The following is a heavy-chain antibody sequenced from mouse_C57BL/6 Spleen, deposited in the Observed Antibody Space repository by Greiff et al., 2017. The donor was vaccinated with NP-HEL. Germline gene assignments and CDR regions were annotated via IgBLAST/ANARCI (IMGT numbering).Heavy chain of an antibody. CDR1: GYTFTSYW. J-gene: IGHJ1*03. CDR3: ARSVYGNYGYFDV. Sequence: QVQLKQPGAELVMPGASVKLSCKASGYTFTSYWMHWVKQRPGQGLEWIGEIDPSDSYTNYNQKFKGKSTLTVDKSSSTAYMQLSSLTSEDSAVYYCARSVYGNYGYFDVWGTGTTVTVSS. CDR2: IDPSDSYT. D-gene: IGHD2-1*01. V-gene: IGHV1-69*01.